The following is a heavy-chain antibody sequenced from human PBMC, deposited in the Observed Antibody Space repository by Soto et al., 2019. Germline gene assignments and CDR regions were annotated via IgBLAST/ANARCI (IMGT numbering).Heavy chain of an antibody. D-gene: IGHD1-26*01. J-gene: IGHJ2*01. CDR1: GFSFSRHS. V-gene: IGHV3-48*04. CDR2: ISGSGRTI. CDR3: AKVLSLVGATRYFDL. Sequence: GGSLRLSCEASGFSFSRHSMNWVRQAPGKGLEWLSYISGSGRTIYSADSVKGRFTISRDNATNSLYLQMNNVRTEDTAVYYCAKVLSLVGATRYFDLWGRGTLVTVSS.